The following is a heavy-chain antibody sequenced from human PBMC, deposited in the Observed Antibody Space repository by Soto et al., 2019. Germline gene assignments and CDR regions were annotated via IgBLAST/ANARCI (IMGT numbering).Heavy chain of an antibody. CDR2: ISSSSSYI. CDR3: ARDNGDYPLRYGMDV. CDR1: GFTFSSYS. Sequence: EVQLVESGGGLVKPGGSLRLSCAASGFTFSSYSMNWVRQAPGKGLEWVSSISSSSSYIYYADSVKGRFTISRDNAKNSLYLQMNSLRAEETAGYYCARDNGDYPLRYGMDVWGQGTTVTVSS. V-gene: IGHV3-21*01. J-gene: IGHJ6*02. D-gene: IGHD4-17*01.